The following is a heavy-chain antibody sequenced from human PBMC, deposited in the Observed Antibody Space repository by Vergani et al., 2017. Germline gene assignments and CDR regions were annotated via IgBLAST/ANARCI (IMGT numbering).Heavy chain of an antibody. Sequence: QVQLVQSGAEVKKPGASVKVSCKASGYTFTGYYMHWVRQAPGQGLEWMGWINPNSGGTNYAQKFQERVTITRDMSTSTAYMELSSLRSEDTAVYYCAAVISIGYSYEYYYYYGMDVWGQGTTVTVSS. CDR3: AAVISIGYSYEYYYYYGMDV. V-gene: IGHV1-2*02. D-gene: IGHD5-18*01. CDR2: INPNSGGT. CDR1: GYTFTGYY. J-gene: IGHJ6*02.